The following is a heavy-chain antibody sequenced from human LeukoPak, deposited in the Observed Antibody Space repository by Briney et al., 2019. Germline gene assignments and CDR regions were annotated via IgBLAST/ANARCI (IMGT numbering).Heavy chain of an antibody. CDR3: AICYDSSGYYPQNDAFDI. Sequence: PVKVSCKASGGAFSSYTISWVRQAPGQGLEWMGRIFPILGIANYAQKFQGRVTITADKSTSTAYMELSSLRSEDTAVYYCAICYDSSGYYPQNDAFDIWGQGTMVTVSS. CDR1: GGAFSSYT. D-gene: IGHD3-22*01. J-gene: IGHJ3*02. V-gene: IGHV1-69*02. CDR2: IFPILGIA.